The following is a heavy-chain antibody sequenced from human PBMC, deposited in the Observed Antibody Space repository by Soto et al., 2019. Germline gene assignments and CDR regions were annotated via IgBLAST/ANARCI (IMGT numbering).Heavy chain of an antibody. V-gene: IGHV1-18*01. CDR2: ISAYNGNT. CDR1: GYTFTSYG. D-gene: IGHD6-13*01. J-gene: IGHJ6*02. Sequence: VASVKVSCKASGYTFTSYGISWVRQAPGQGLEWMGWISAYNGNTNYAQKLQGRVTMTTDTSTSTAYMELRSLRSDDTAVYYCARDPLAAAYYYYYGMDVWGQGTTVTVSS. CDR3: ARDPLAAAYYYYYGMDV.